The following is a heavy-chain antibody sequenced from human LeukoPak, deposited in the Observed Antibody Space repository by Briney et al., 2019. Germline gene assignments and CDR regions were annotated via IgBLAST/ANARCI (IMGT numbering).Heavy chain of an antibody. J-gene: IGHJ4*02. CDR1: GYTFTGYY. V-gene: IGHV1-2*02. Sequence: ASVKVSCKASGYTFTGYYMHWVRQAPGQGLEWMGWINPNSGGTNYAQKFQGRVTMTRDTSISTAYMELSRLTSDDTAVYYCARGDYYDSSGYTDYWGQGTLVTVSS. CDR2: INPNSGGT. CDR3: ARGDYYDSSGYTDY. D-gene: IGHD3-22*01.